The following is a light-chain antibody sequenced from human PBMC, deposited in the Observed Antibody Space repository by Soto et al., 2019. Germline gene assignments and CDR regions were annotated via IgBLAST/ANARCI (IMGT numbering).Light chain of an antibody. V-gene: IGKV3-15*01. CDR2: GAS. CDR3: QQYHSWPS. Sequence: EIVMTQSPATLSVSPGETATLSCRASQSVSSSLAWYQQKPDQTPRLLIHGASTRVTGIPARFSGSGSGTEFTLTISSLQYEDFAIYYCQQYHSWPSFGPGTKVVIK. J-gene: IGKJ3*01. CDR1: QSVSSS.